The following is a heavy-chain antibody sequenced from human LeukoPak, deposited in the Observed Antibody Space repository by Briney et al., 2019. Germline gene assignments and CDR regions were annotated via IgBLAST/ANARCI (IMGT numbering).Heavy chain of an antibody. CDR2: MNPNSGNT. D-gene: IGHD6-13*01. J-gene: IGHJ6*03. CDR1: GYTFTSYD. V-gene: IGHV1-8*01. Sequence: GASVKVSCKASGYTFTSYDINWVRQATGQGLEWMGWMNPNSGNTGYAQKFQGRVTMTRNTSISTAYMELSSLRSEDTAVYYCARDPSYSSHYYMDVWGKGTTVTVSS. CDR3: ARDPSYSSHYYMDV.